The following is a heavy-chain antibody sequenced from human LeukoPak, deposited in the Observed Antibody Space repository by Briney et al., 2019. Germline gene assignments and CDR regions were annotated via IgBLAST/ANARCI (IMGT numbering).Heavy chain of an antibody. D-gene: IGHD5-24*01. CDR1: GGSISSYY. J-gene: IGHJ4*02. V-gene: IGHV4-59*12. Sequence: SETLSLTCTVSGGSISSYYWSWIRQPPGKGLEWIGYIYYSGSTNYNPSLKSRVTISVDTSRNQFSLKLSSVNAADTAVYYCARAGGGWQQYIFFDFWGQGTLATVSS. CDR3: ARAGGGWQQYIFFDF. CDR2: IYYSGST.